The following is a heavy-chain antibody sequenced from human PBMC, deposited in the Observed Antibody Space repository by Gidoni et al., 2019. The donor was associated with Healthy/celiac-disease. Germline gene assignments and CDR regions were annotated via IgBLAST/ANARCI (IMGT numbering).Heavy chain of an antibody. J-gene: IGHJ3*02. Sequence: EVQLVQSGAEVKKQGESLRISCKGSGYSFTSYWIRWVRQMPGKGREWMGRIDPCDSYTNASPSLQGHVTISADKSISTAYLQWSSLKASDTAMYYCARPRTPTYYDSSGEGGAFDIWGQGTMVTVSS. CDR1: GYSFTSYW. V-gene: IGHV5-10-1*03. CDR3: ARPRTPTYYDSSGEGGAFDI. D-gene: IGHD3-22*01. CDR2: IDPCDSYT.